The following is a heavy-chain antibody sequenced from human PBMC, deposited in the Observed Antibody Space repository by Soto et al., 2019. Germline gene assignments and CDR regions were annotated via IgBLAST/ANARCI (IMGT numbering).Heavy chain of an antibody. CDR2: IKQDGGEK. V-gene: IGHV3-7*05. Sequence: EVQLVESGGALVQPGGSLRLSCAASGFTFSTYWMNWVRQAPGKGLEWVANIKQDGGEKNYMDSVKGRFTISRDNTKNSLYLQMSGVGADDTAVYYCARQEIGWGDFHYYGMDVWGQGTTVTVSS. CDR3: ARQEIGWGDFHYYGMDV. D-gene: IGHD7-27*01. J-gene: IGHJ6*02. CDR1: GFTFSTYW.